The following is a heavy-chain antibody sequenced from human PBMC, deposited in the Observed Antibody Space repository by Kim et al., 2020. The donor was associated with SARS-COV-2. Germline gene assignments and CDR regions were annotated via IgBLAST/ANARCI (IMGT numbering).Heavy chain of an antibody. CDR3: VRENSAFDI. Sequence: GGSLRLSCPASGFSIHTYAIHWVRQAPGKGLEWVAGITYDGTNKYYADSVKGRFTISRDNSKNTLYLRMNSLRAEDTAVYYCVRENSAFDIWGQGAMITVSS. CDR2: ITYDGTNK. CDR1: GFSIHTYA. V-gene: IGHV3-30*04. J-gene: IGHJ3*02.